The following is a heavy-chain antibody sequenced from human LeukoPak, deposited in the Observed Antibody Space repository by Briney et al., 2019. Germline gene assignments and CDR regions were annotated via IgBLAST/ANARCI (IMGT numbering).Heavy chain of an antibody. D-gene: IGHD6-13*01. CDR3: AREYSSSWSHYYGMDV. V-gene: IGHV3-7*01. CDR1: GFTFSSYR. CDR2: IKQDGSEK. J-gene: IGHJ6*02. Sequence: GGSLRLSCAASGFTFSSYRMSWVRQAPGKGLEWVANIKQDGSEKYYVDSVKGRFTISRDNAKNSLYLQMNSLRAEDTAVYYCAREYSSSWSHYYGMDVWGQGTTVTVSS.